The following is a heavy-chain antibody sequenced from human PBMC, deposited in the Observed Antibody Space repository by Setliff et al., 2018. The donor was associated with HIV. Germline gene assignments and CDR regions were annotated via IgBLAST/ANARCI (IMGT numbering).Heavy chain of an antibody. CDR1: GYTFTAHH. J-gene: IGHJ4*02. CDR3: ARVVDRDYDFWSAYEY. D-gene: IGHD3-3*01. CDR2: IIPKSGET. V-gene: IGHV1-2*02. Sequence: ASVKVSCKSSGYTFTAHHIHWVRQAPGQGPGWMGWIIPKSGETSYAEKFRGRVTMTRDTSLSTAYMELSWLTSDDTAVYYCARVVDRDYDFWSAYEYWGQGTMVTVS.